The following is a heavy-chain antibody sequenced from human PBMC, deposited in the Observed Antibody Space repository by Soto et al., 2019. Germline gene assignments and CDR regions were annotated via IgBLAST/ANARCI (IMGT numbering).Heavy chain of an antibody. CDR3: AKDGGWYFDY. CDR2: ISFHGSNQ. J-gene: IGHJ4*02. V-gene: IGHV3-30*18. CDR1: GFTFSTYG. Sequence: QVQLVESGGGVVQPGRSLRLSCAASGFTFSTYGMHWVRQAPGKGLEWVALISFHGSNQYYTDSVKGRFTISRDNSKNTVYRQMNSLRAEDTAVYYCAKDGGWYFDYWGQGTLVTVSS. D-gene: IGHD1-20*01.